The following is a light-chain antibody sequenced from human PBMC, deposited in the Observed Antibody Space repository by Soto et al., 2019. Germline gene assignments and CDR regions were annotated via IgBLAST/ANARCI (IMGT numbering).Light chain of an antibody. Sequence: EVVLTQSPATLSLSPGERATLSCRASQNVRTFLDWYQQKPGQAPRLLIYGASNRATGIPARFSGSGSGTDFTLTISSLEPEDFAVYYCQQPSHWPPWTVGQGTRVEIQ. J-gene: IGKJ1*01. CDR2: GAS. V-gene: IGKV3-11*01. CDR3: QQPSHWPPWT. CDR1: QNVRTF.